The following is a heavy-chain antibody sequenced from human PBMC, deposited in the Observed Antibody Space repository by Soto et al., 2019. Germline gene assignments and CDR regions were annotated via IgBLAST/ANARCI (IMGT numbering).Heavy chain of an antibody. CDR2: ILPVLDIT. CDR1: GGTFSTYT. Sequence: QVQLVQSGAEVKKPGSSVKVSCKASGGTFSTYTIIWVRQAPGQGLEWMGRILPVLDITISAQRFQGRVTITTDKSTSTAYLELISLRSEDTAVYYCPLCSWSAATFDIWGRGTMVPVSS. D-gene: IGHD6-13*01. J-gene: IGHJ3*02. V-gene: IGHV1-69*02. CDR3: PLCSWSAATFDI.